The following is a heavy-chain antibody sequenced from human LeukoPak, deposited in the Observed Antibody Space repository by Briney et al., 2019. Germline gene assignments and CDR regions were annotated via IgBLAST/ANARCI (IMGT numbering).Heavy chain of an antibody. CDR1: GFTFRNCG. Sequence: GALRLSCAASGFTFRNCGMHWVRQAPGKGLEWVAVIWCDGSEKYYADSVKGRFTISRDNSKNALYLQMNSLRAEDTAVYYCARDRNFPAYYFDYWGQGTLVTVSS. CDR3: ARDRNFPAYYFDY. CDR2: IWCDGSEK. D-gene: IGHD1-14*01. J-gene: IGHJ4*02. V-gene: IGHV3-33*01.